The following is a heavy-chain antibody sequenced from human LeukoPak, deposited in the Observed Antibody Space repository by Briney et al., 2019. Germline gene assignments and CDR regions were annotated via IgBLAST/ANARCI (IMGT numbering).Heavy chain of an antibody. Sequence: GGSLRLSCAASGFTFSSYSMNWVRQAPGKGLEWVSYISSSSSTIYYADSVKGRFTISRDNAKNSLYLQMNSLRAEDTAVYYCARIRATGTSRAYYGMDVWGQGTTVTVSS. CDR3: ARIRATGTSRAYYGMDV. CDR2: ISSSSSTI. D-gene: IGHD1-1*01. J-gene: IGHJ6*02. CDR1: GFTFSSYS. V-gene: IGHV3-48*04.